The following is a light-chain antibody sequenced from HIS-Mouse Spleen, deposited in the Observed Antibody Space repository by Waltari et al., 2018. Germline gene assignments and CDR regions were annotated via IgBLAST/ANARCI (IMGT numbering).Light chain of an antibody. V-gene: IGKV3-20*01. CDR2: GAS. CDR3: QQYGSSPPYT. J-gene: IGKJ2*01. Sequence: EIVLTPSPGTLSLSPGERATLSCRASQSVSRSYLAGYQQKPGQAPRLLIYGASSRATGIPDRFSGSGSGTDFTLTISRLEPEDFAVYYCQQYGSSPPYTFGQGTKLEIK. CDR1: QSVSRSY.